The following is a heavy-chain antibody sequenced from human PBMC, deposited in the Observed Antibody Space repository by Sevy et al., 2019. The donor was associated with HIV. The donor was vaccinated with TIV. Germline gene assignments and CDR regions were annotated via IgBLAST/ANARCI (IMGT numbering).Heavy chain of an antibody. CDR1: GFTFSSYG. V-gene: IGHV3-30*18. D-gene: IGHD2-15*01. J-gene: IGHJ5*02. CDR3: AKKEGRCSGGSCYFFNWFDP. Sequence: GGSLRLSCVASGFTFSSYGMHWVRQAPGKGLEWVAVISYDGSNKYYADSVKGRFTISRDNSKNTLYLQMNSLRAEDTAVYYCAKKEGRCSGGSCYFFNWFDPWGQGTLVTVSS. CDR2: ISYDGSNK.